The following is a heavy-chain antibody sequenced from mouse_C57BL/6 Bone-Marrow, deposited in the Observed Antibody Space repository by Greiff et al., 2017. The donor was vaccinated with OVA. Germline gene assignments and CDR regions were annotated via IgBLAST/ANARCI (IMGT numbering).Heavy chain of an antibody. CDR3: ARGGVYAMDY. V-gene: IGHV1-54*01. J-gene: IGHJ4*01. Sequence: QVQLKQSGAELVRPGTSVKVSCTASGYAFTNYLMEWVQQRPGQGLEWIGLINPGSGGTNYDEKVKGQATLTADKSSSTAYMQLSSLTSEDSAVYFCARGGVYAMDYWGQGTSVTVSS. CDR2: INPGSGGT. CDR1: GYAFTNYL.